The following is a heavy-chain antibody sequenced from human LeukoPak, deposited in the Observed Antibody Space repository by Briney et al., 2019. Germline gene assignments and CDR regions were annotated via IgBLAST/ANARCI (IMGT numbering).Heavy chain of an antibody. D-gene: IGHD5-18*01. CDR1: GFTFSNYD. J-gene: IGHJ4*02. Sequence: VGSLLLSCAASGFTFSNYDMHWVRQATGKGLEWVSAIGTAGDTYYQGSVRGRFTMSRENAKNSLYLQMNSLTAGDTAVYYCARGVDTHFDYWGQRNLVTVSS. CDR3: ARGVDTHFDY. V-gene: IGHV3-13*04. CDR2: IGTAGDT.